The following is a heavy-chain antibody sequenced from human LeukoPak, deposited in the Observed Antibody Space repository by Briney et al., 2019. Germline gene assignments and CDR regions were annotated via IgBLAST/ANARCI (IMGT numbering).Heavy chain of an antibody. CDR3: ARDIGPTFEGWFDP. J-gene: IGHJ5*02. D-gene: IGHD3-16*01. Sequence: PGGALRLSCAGSVFTFSSFVIHWVRQAPGKGLEWLAVISDNGRDRYYADSVEGRFTISRDNSKKTLYLQMNSLRAEDTAMYYCARDIGPTFEGWFDPWGQGTLVTVSS. CDR2: ISDNGRDR. CDR1: VFTFSSFV. V-gene: IGHV3-30*01.